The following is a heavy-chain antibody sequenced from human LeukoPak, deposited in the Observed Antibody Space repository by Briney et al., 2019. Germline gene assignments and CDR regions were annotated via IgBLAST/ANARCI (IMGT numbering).Heavy chain of an antibody. J-gene: IGHJ4*02. CDR3: ARAVISFGLTIAQGFDC. CDR1: GVSMRIYQ. Sequence: AETLSYTCSVWGVSMRIYQGMGLRQPPGKGPEGLGYVYYSGSTEYSPSLKDRATISVEPSMTQLSLRLSSVTAADTALYSSARAVISFGLTIAQGFDCWGQGTLVTVSS. CDR2: VYYSGST. V-gene: IGHV4-59*01. D-gene: IGHD3-16*01.